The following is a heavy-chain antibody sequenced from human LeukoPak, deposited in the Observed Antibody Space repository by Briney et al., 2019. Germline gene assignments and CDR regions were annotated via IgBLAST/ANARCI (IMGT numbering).Heavy chain of an antibody. CDR2: IYYSGST. J-gene: IGHJ3*02. Sequence: PSETLSLTCTVSGGSISSYYRSWIRQPPGKGLEWIGYIYYSGSTNYNPSLKSRVTISVDTSKNQFSLKLSSVTAADTAVYYCARDGSYYYDSSGYYPDAFDIWGQGTMVTVSS. CDR1: GGSISSYY. D-gene: IGHD3-22*01. CDR3: ARDGSYYYDSSGYYPDAFDI. V-gene: IGHV4-59*01.